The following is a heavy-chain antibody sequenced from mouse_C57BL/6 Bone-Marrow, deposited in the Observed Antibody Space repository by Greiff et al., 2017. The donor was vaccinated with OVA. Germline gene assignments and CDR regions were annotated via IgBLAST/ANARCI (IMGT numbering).Heavy chain of an antibody. CDR2: IDPSDSYT. CDR1: GYTFTSYW. V-gene: IGHV1-69*01. Sequence: VQLQQPGAELVMPGASVKLSCKASGYTFTSYWMHWVKQRPGQGLEWIGEIDPSDSYTTYNQKFKGKSTLTVDKSSSTAYMQLSSLTSEDSAVYYCARSLYYYGSSYDYFDYWGQGTTLTVSS. CDR3: ARSLYYYGSSYDYFDY. D-gene: IGHD1-1*01. J-gene: IGHJ2*01.